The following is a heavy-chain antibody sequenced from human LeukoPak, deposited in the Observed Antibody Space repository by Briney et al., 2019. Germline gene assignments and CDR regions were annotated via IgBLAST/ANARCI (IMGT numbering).Heavy chain of an antibody. CDR1: GYTFTSYY. CDR3: ARVGTAMVTAYYYMDV. CDR2: INPSGGST. Sequence: GASVKVSCKASGYTFTSYYMHWVRQAPGQGLEWMGIINPSGGSTSYAQKFQGRVTMTRDTSTSTVCMELSSLRSEDTAVYYCARVGTAMVTAYYYMDVWGKGTTVTVSS. D-gene: IGHD5-18*01. V-gene: IGHV1-46*01. J-gene: IGHJ6*03.